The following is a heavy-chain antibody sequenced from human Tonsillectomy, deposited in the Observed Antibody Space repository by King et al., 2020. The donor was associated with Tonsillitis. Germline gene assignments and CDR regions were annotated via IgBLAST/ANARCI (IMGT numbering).Heavy chain of an antibody. Sequence: EVQLVESGGGLIQPGGSLRLSCAASGFTVSSNYMSWVRQAPGKGLEWVSVIYSGGSTYYADSVKGRFPISRDNSKNTLYLQMNSLRAEDTAVYYCARDLVTQSSRNTDYWGQGTLVTVSS. CDR3: ARDLVTQSSRNTDY. D-gene: IGHD4-11*01. CDR1: GFTVSSNY. J-gene: IGHJ4*02. V-gene: IGHV3-53*01. CDR2: IYSGGST.